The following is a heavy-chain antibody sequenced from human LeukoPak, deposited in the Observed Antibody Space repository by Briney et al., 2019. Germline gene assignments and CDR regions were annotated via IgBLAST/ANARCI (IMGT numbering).Heavy chain of an antibody. CDR2: INPSGGST. Sequence: ASVKVSCKASGYTFTSYYMHWVRQAPGQGLEWMGIINPSGGSTSYAQKFQGRVTMTRDTSTSTVYMELSSLRFEDTAVYYCARETSIMITFGGLDYWGQGTLVTVSS. D-gene: IGHD3-16*01. CDR3: ARETSIMITFGGLDY. J-gene: IGHJ4*02. CDR1: GYTFTSYY. V-gene: IGHV1-46*01.